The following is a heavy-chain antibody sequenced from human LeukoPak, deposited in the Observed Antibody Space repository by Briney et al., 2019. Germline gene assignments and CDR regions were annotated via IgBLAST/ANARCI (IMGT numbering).Heavy chain of an antibody. D-gene: IGHD6-19*01. CDR1: GYTFTSYD. CDR3: ARERGPLYSSGWYLVGYYYYGMDV. V-gene: IGHV1-8*01. J-gene: IGHJ6*02. CDR2: MNPNSGNT. Sequence: GASVKVSCKASGYTFTSYDINWVRQATGQGLEWMGWMNPNSGNTGYAQKFQGRVTMTRNTSISTAYMELSSLRSEDTAVYYRARERGPLYSSGWYLVGYYYYGMDVWGQGTTVTVSS.